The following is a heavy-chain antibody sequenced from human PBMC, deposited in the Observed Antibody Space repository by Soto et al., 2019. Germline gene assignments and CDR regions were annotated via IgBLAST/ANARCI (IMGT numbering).Heavy chain of an antibody. CDR1: GGSISSGGYY. J-gene: IGHJ4*02. D-gene: IGHD3-22*01. CDR3: ARDRRCYDSSGYSSFDY. CDR2: IYYSGST. Sequence: KASETLSLTCTVCGGSISSGGYYWSWIRQHPGKGLEWIGYIYYSGSTYYNPSLKSRVTISVDTSKNQFSLKLSSVTAADTAVYYCARDRRCYDSSGYSSFDYWGQGTLVTVSS. V-gene: IGHV4-31*03.